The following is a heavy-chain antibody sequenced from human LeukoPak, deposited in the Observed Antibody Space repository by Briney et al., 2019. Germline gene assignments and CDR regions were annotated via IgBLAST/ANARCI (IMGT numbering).Heavy chain of an antibody. D-gene: IGHD1-7*01. CDR1: GGSISSSSYY. J-gene: IGHJ4*02. V-gene: IGHV4-39*01. CDR2: ITRRGSP. CDR3: AALSGYNWNYVSFDY. Sequence: SETLSLTCTVSGGSISSSSYYWSWLRQPPGKGLEWIGEITRRGSPNYNPSLESRVYISMDTSKNQFSLQLSSVTAADTAIYFCAALSGYNWNYVSFDYWGQGTLVTVSS.